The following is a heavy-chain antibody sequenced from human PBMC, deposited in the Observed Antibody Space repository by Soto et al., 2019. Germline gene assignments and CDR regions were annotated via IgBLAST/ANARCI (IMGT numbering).Heavy chain of an antibody. J-gene: IGHJ6*03. V-gene: IGHV4-39*01. D-gene: IGHD3-16*02. CDR1: GGSISSSSYY. Sequence: SETLSLTFTVSGGSISSSSYYWGWIRQPPGKGLEWIGSIYYSGSTYYNPSLKSRVTISVDTSKNQFSLKLSSVTAADTAVYYCASIGTITFGGVIAPTYMDVWGKGTTVTVSS. CDR3: ASIGTITFGGVIAPTYMDV. CDR2: IYYSGST.